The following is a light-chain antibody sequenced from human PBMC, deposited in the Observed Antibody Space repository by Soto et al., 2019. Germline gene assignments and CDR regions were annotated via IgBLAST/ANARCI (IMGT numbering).Light chain of an antibody. CDR2: EVS. CDR3: SSYTTSGTPV. J-gene: IGLJ3*02. Sequence: QSALTQPASVSGSPGQSITISCIGTSSDVGGYNYLSWYQQHPGKAPKVMIYEVSNRPSGVSNRFSGSNSGNTASLTISGRQAEDEADYFCSSYTTSGTPVFGGGTKLTVL. CDR1: SSDVGGYNY. V-gene: IGLV2-14*01.